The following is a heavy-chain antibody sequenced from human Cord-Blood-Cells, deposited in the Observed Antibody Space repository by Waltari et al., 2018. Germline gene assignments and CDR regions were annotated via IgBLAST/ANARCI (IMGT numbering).Heavy chain of an antibody. CDR3: TTDRIAAADAFDI. D-gene: IGHD6-13*01. V-gene: IGHV3-15*01. J-gene: IGHJ3*02. CDR1: GFTFSNAW. Sequence: EVQLVESGGGLVKPGGSLRLSCAASGFTFSNAWMSWVRQAPGNGVEWVGRIKSKTDGGTTDYAAPVKGRFTISRDDSKNTLYLQMNSLKTEDTAVYYCTTDRIAAADAFDIWGQGTMVTVSS. CDR2: IKSKTDGGTT.